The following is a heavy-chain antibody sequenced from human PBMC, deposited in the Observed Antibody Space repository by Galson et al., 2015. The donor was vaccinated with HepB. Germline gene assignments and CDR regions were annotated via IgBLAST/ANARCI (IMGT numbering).Heavy chain of an antibody. D-gene: IGHD3-10*01. CDR1: GFTFSRYT. CDR3: ASRHSYFRSGTWCNVSDY. J-gene: IGHJ4*02. V-gene: IGHV3-30*04. Sequence: SLRLSCATSGFTFSRYTMHWVRQAPGRGMEWVAVISHDGSITHHADSVKGRFTISRDNSKNTLYLQMNSLRTEDTAVYYCASRHSYFRSGTWCNVSDYWGQGTLVTVSS. CDR2: ISHDGSIT.